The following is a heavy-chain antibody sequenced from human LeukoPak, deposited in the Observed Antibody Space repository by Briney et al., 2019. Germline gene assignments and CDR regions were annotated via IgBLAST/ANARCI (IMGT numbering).Heavy chain of an antibody. Sequence: GTSLRLSCVASGFTFSNYGMHWVRQAPGKGLEWVAIIWFDGSNIYYGDSVKGRFTISRDNANSSLSLQMHSLRAEDTSVYYCAREDSGSYDPGSFDIWGQGTLVTVSS. CDR3: AREDSGSYDPGSFDI. CDR1: GFTFSNYG. V-gene: IGHV3-33*01. CDR2: IWFDGSNI. D-gene: IGHD1-26*01. J-gene: IGHJ3*02.